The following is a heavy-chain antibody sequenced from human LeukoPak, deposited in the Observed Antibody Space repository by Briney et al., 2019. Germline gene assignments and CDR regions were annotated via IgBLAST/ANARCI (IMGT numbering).Heavy chain of an antibody. J-gene: IGHJ4*02. D-gene: IGHD7-27*01. CDR1: GYTFTNYG. CDR2: ISGYNGNT. Sequence: GASVKVSCKASGYTFTNYGISWVRQAPGQGLEWMGWISGYNGNTNYAQNLQGRVTMTTDTSTYTAYMGLRSLRSDDTAVYYCARLANWEQILPYFDYWGQGTLVTVSS. CDR3: ARLANWEQILPYFDY. V-gene: IGHV1-18*01.